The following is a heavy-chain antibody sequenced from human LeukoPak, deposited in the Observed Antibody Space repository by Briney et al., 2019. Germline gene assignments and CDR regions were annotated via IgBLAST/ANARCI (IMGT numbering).Heavy chain of an antibody. CDR1: GGSFSGYY. CDR2: INHSGST. CDR3: ARVVVPAAIDAFDI. V-gene: IGHV4-34*01. Sequence: SETLSLTCAVYGGSFSGYYWSWIRQPPGKGLEWTGEINHSGSTNYNPSLKSRVTISVDTSKNQFSLKLSSVTAADTAVYYCARVVVPAAIDAFDIWGQGTMVTVSS. D-gene: IGHD2-2*02. J-gene: IGHJ3*02.